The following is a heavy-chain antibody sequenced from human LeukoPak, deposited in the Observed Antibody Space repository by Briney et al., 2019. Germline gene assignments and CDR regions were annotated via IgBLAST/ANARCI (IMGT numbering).Heavy chain of an antibody. CDR3: ARAGYYATSGPDY. CDR2: INPNSGGT. D-gene: IGHD3-22*01. V-gene: IGHV1-2*02. J-gene: IGHJ4*02. Sequence: ASVKVSCKASGNTFTAYYMYWGRQAPGQGLEWMGWINPNSGGTKSAQKFQGRVTMTRDTSISTAYVELSRLISDDTAVYYCARAGYYATSGPDYWGQGTLVTVSS. CDR1: GNTFTAYY.